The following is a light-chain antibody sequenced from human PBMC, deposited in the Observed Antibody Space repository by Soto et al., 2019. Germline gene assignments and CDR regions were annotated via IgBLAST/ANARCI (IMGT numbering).Light chain of an antibody. CDR2: HAS. V-gene: IGKV1-5*01. Sequence: DIQMTQSPSTLSASVGDSVTITCRASQSISRWLAWYRQKPGEAPKLLSYHASNLETGVPSRFSGSGSGTEFTLTISSLQPDDFATYYCQQYKAYSWTFGPGTKVEI. CDR1: QSISRW. J-gene: IGKJ1*01. CDR3: QQYKAYSWT.